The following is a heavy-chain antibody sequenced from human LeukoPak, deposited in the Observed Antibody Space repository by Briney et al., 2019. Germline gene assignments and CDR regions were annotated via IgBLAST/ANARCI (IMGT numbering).Heavy chain of an antibody. D-gene: IGHD4-23*01. J-gene: IGHJ4*02. CDR1: GFSFSSYA. CDR3: ITADGGNSGG. Sequence: GGSLRLSCAASGFSFSSYAMSWVRQAPGKGLEWVSAISGPGITTYYADSVKGRFTISRDNSKNTLYLQMNSLKTEDTAVYYCITADGGNSGGWGQGTLVTVSS. CDR2: ISGPGITT. V-gene: IGHV3-23*01.